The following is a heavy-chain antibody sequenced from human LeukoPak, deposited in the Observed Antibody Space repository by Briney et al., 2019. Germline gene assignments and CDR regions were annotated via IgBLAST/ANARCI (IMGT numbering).Heavy chain of an antibody. D-gene: IGHD2-2*01. J-gene: IGHJ6*02. Sequence: SETLSLTCTVSGGSISSYYWSWIRQPPGKGLEWIGYIYYSGSTNYNPSLKSRVTISVDTSKNQFSLKLSSVTAADTAVYYCARAAGYCSSTSCPALYYYYGMDVWGQGTTVTVSS. CDR2: IYYSGST. CDR3: ARAAGYCSSTSCPALYYYYGMDV. CDR1: GGSISSYY. V-gene: IGHV4-59*01.